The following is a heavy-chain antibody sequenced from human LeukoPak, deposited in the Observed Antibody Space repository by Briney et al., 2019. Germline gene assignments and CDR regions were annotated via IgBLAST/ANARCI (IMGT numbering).Heavy chain of an antibody. CDR2: IYHSGST. CDR1: GYSISSGYY. Sequence: SETLSLTCTVSGYSISSGYYWGWIRQPPGKGLEWIGSIYHSGSTYYNPSLKSRVTISVDTSKNQFSLKLSSVTAADTAVYYCARVSGSYWSPEKEGYFDYWGQGTLVTVSS. V-gene: IGHV4-38-2*02. CDR3: ARVSGSYWSPEKEGYFDY. J-gene: IGHJ4*02. D-gene: IGHD1-26*01.